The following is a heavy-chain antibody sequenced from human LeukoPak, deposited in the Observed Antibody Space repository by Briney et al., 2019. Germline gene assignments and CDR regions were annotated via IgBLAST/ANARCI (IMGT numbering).Heavy chain of an antibody. CDR2: ISASGGST. CDR3: AKDHRWESPHSLDS. V-gene: IGHV3-23*01. Sequence: GGSLRLSCAAPGFTFSSSAMSWVRQVPGKGLEWVSGISASGGSTSYADSVRGRFTISRDNSKNTLYVQMNSLRDEDTAVYYCAKDHRWESPHSLDSWGQGTLVTVSS. CDR1: GFTFSSSA. D-gene: IGHD1-26*01. J-gene: IGHJ4*02.